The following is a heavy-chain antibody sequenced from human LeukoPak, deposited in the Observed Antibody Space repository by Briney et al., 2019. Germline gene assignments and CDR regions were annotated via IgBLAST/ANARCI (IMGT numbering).Heavy chain of an antibody. D-gene: IGHD6-13*01. CDR1: GFTFSSYG. V-gene: IGHV3-30*02. CDR2: IRYDGSNK. J-gene: IGHJ5*02. CDR3: AKDPYRSSWYSESWFGP. Sequence: PGGSLRLSCAASGFTFSSYGMHWVRQAPGKGLEWVAFIRYDGSNKDYADSVKGRFTISRDNSKNTLYLQMNSLRAEDTGVYYCAKDPYRSSWYSESWFGPWGQGTLVTVSS.